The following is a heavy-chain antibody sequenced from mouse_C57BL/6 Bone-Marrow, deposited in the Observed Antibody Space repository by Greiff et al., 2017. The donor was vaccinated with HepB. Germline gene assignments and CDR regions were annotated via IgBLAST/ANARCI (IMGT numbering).Heavy chain of an antibody. CDR2: IDPSDSYT. CDR1: GYTFTSYW. CDR3: ARSLFLFAY. V-gene: IGHV1-50*01. D-gene: IGHD1-1*01. Sequence: LQQPGAELVKPGASVKLSCKASGYTFTSYWMQWVKQRPGQGLEWIGEIDPSDSYTNYNQKFKGKATLTVDTSSSTAYMQLSSLTSEDSAVYYCARSLFLFAYWGQGTLVTVSA. J-gene: IGHJ3*01.